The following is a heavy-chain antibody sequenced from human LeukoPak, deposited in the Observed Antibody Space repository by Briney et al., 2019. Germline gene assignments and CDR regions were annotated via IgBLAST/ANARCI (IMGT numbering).Heavy chain of an antibody. J-gene: IGHJ4*02. V-gene: IGHV1-69*13. CDR2: IIPIFGTA. CDR3: AATAAAGTATLNY. D-gene: IGHD6-13*01. Sequence: SGKVSCKASGGTFSSYAISWVRQAAGQGLEWMGGIIPIFGTANYAQKFQGRVTITADESTSTAYMELSSLRSEDTAVYYCAATAAAGTATLNYWGQGTLVTVSS. CDR1: GGTFSSYA.